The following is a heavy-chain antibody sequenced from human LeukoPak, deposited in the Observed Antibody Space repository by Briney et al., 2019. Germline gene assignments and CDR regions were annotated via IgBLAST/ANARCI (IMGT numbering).Heavy chain of an antibody. V-gene: IGHV3-23*01. D-gene: IGHD2-15*01. CDR2: ISGSGGIT. Sequence: AGSLRLSCAASGCTISSYAMSWVRQAPGKGLEWVSDISGSGGITYYAASVKGPFTISRDNPKSTRYLQMNRLRAEHTAVYYCANSPLHCSGGSCYLQFDYWGQGTLVTVSS. CDR1: GCTISSYA. CDR3: ANSPLHCSGGSCYLQFDY. J-gene: IGHJ4*02.